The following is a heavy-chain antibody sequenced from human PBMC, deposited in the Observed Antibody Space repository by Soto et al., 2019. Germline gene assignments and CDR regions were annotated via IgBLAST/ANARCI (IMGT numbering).Heavy chain of an antibody. CDR1: GFDFEDYA. D-gene: IGHD3-22*01. Sequence: PGGSLRLSCAAAGFDFEDYAMHWVRQVPGKGLEWVSLTNSDGTDSYYMDSVKGRFTISRDNAKSTLYLQMDRLRPEDTALYFCAKSLYYYDSNPLDHCGQGTLVTVSS. J-gene: IGHJ4*02. V-gene: IGHV3-43D*04. CDR2: TNSDGTDS. CDR3: AKSLYYYDSNPLDH.